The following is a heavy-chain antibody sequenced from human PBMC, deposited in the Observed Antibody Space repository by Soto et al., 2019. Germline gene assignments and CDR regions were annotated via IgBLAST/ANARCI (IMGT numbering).Heavy chain of an antibody. J-gene: IGHJ4*02. V-gene: IGHV3-23*01. D-gene: IGHD1-26*01. CDR1: GFRFSDYG. Sequence: PGGSLRLSCAVSGFRFSDYGMSWVRQAPGKGLEWVSGTSDGSTYYADSVKGRFTISRDNSKNTLYLQMNSLRAEDTAVYYCAKEPRGAGFDYWGQGTLVTVSS. CDR3: AKEPRGAGFDY. CDR2: TSDGST.